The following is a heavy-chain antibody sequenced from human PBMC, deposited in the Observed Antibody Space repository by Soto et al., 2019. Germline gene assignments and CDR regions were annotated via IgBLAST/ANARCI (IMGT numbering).Heavy chain of an antibody. J-gene: IGHJ5*01. D-gene: IGHD6-19*01. Sequence: GGSLRLSCAASGFTFSNYSMNWVRQAPGKGLEWVSSISSTSKYIYYADSVKGRFTISRDNAKKSLYLQMNSLRVEDTAVYYCARGLSSGWFDYWGQGILVTVSS. V-gene: IGHV3-21*01. CDR3: ARGLSSGWFDY. CDR1: GFTFSNYS. CDR2: ISSTSKYI.